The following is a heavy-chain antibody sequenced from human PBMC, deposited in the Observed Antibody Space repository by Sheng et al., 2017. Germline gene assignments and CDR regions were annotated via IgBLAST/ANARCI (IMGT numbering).Heavy chain of an antibody. Sequence: QVQLVESGGGVVQPGRSLRLSCAASGFTFSSYAMHWVRQAPGKGLEWVAVISNDVSNKYYADSVKGRFTISRDNPKNTLYLQMNSLRAEDTAVYFCAREGAGYGGNSGDGFDIWGQGTMVTVSS. D-gene: IGHD2-21*02. CDR2: ISNDVSNK. V-gene: IGHV3-30*04. CDR1: GFTFSSYA. CDR3: AREGAGYGGNSGDGFDI. J-gene: IGHJ3*02.